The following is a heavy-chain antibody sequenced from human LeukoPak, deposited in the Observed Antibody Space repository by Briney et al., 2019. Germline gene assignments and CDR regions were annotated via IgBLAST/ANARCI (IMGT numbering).Heavy chain of an antibody. J-gene: IGHJ4*02. CDR3: ASVAPPNHGVIIHSPFDY. Sequence: KSGGSLRLSCAASGFTFSFYSMNWVRQASGKGLEWVSSISDSSSYIYYADSVKGRFTISRDNAKNSLYLQMNSLRAEDTAVYYCASVAPPNHGVIIHSPFDYWGQGTLVTVPS. CDR1: GFTFSFYS. D-gene: IGHD3-3*01. CDR2: ISDSSSYI. V-gene: IGHV3-21*01.